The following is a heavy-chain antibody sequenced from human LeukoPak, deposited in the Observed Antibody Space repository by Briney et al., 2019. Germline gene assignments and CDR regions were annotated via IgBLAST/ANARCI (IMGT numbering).Heavy chain of an antibody. CDR1: GYSTSSGYY. Sequence: SETLSLTCTVSGYSTSSGYYWGWIRQPPGKGLEWIGSIYHSGSTYYNPSLKSRVTISVDTSKNQFSLKLSSVTAADTAVYYCARDAYGGNSNWFDPWGQGTLVTVSS. V-gene: IGHV4-38-2*02. CDR2: IYHSGST. D-gene: IGHD4-23*01. CDR3: ARDAYGGNSNWFDP. J-gene: IGHJ5*02.